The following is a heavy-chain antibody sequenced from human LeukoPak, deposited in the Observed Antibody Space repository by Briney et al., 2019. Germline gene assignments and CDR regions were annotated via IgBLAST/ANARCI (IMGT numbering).Heavy chain of an antibody. CDR2: IYYSGST. CDR1: GGSFSGYY. J-gene: IGHJ4*02. D-gene: IGHD6-6*01. V-gene: IGHV4-59*01. Sequence: SETLSLTCAVYGGSFSGYYWSWIRQPPGKGLEWIGYIYYSGSTNYNPSLKSRVTISVDTSKNQFSLKLSSVTAADTAVYYCARVDIAARTFDYWGQGTLVTVSS. CDR3: ARVDIAARTFDY.